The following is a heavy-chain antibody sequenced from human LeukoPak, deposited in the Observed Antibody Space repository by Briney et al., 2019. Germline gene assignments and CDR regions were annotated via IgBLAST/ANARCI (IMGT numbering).Heavy chain of an antibody. Sequence: PGRSLRLSCTASGFTFGDYAMHWVRQAPGKGLEYVSAISSNGGSTYYANSVKGRFTISRDNSKNTLYLHMGSLRAEDMAVYYCARRGSYYGDSMDYWGQGTLVTVSS. J-gene: IGHJ4*02. CDR2: ISSNGGST. D-gene: IGHD1-26*01. V-gene: IGHV3-64*01. CDR3: ARRGSYYGDSMDY. CDR1: GFTFGDYA.